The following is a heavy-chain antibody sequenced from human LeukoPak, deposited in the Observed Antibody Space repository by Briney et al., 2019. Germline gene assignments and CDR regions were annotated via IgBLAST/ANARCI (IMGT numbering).Heavy chain of an antibody. CDR3: ARGPTIYCSGGSCYREFDY. CDR1: GFTFSSYA. J-gene: IGHJ4*02. V-gene: IGHV3-30*04. D-gene: IGHD2-15*01. CDR2: ISYDGSNK. Sequence: GGSLRLSCAASGFTFSSYAMHWVRQAPGKGLEWVAVISYDGSNKYYADSVKGRFTISRDNSKNTLYLQMNSLRAEDTAVYYCARGPTIYCSGGSCYREFDYWGQGTLVTVSS.